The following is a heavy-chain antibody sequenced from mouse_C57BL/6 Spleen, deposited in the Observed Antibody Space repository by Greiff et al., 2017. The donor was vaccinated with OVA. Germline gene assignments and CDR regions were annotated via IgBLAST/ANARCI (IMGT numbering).Heavy chain of an antibody. V-gene: IGHV1-69*01. CDR3: ARWEGTGAY. D-gene: IGHD3-1*01. CDR2: IDPSDSYT. J-gene: IGHJ3*01. CDR1: GYTFTSYW. Sequence: QVQLKQPGAELVMPGASVKLSCKASGYTFTSYWMHWVKQRPGQGLEWIGEIDPSDSYTNYNQKFKGKSTLTVDKSSSTAYMQLSSLTSEDSAVYYCARWEGTGAYWGQGTLVTVSA.